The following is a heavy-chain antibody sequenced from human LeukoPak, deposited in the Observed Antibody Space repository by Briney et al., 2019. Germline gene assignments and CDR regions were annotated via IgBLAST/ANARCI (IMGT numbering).Heavy chain of an antibody. CDR1: GGSISSSSYY. Sequence: SETLSLTCTVSGGSISSSSYYWGWIRQPPGKGLEWIGSIYYSGSTYYNPSLKSRVTISVDTSKNQFSLKLSSVTATDTAVYFCARGWTYSAYDFWSGYYTLGTVPNWFDPWGQGTLVTVSS. D-gene: IGHD3-3*01. CDR3: ARGWTYSAYDFWSGYYTLGTVPNWFDP. J-gene: IGHJ5*02. CDR2: IYYSGST. V-gene: IGHV4-39*07.